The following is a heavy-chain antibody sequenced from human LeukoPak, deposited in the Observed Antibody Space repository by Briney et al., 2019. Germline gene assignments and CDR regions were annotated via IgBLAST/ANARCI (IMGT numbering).Heavy chain of an antibody. CDR2: INPSGGST. D-gene: IGHD2-15*01. V-gene: IGHV1-46*01. Sequence: ASVKVSCTASGYTFTSYYMHWVRQAPGQGLEWMGIINPSGGSTSYAQKFQGRVTMTRDTSTSTVYMELSSLRSEDTAVYYCARAGYCSGGSCYSGNWFDPWGQGTLVTVSS. CDR1: GYTFTSYY. CDR3: ARAGYCSGGSCYSGNWFDP. J-gene: IGHJ5*02.